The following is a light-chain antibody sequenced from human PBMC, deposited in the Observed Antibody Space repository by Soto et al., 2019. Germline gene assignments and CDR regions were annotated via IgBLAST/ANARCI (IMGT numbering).Light chain of an antibody. CDR3: RSYDSSLSGYV. V-gene: IGLV1-40*01. Sequence: QSVLTQPPSVSGAPGQRVTISCTGSSANIGAAYNVDWYQQLPGTAPKLLIYGNNNRPPGVPARFSGSKSGTSASLAIAGLQAEDEGDYYCRSYDSSLSGYVFGTGTKATVL. CDR1: SANIGAAYN. CDR2: GNN. J-gene: IGLJ1*01.